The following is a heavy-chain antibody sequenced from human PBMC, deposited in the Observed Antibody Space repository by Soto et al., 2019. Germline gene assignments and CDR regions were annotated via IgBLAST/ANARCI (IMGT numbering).Heavy chain of an antibody. D-gene: IGHD3-16*01. CDR3: ASVTFGGVVLAH. CDR2: INHSGST. CDR1: GGSFSGYS. V-gene: IGHV4-34*01. J-gene: IGHJ4*02. Sequence: SETLSLTCAVYGGSFSGYSWTWIRQPPGKGLEWIGEINHSGSTKYNPSLERRVSISIDTSKNQISLTLNSVTAADTAVYYCASVTFGGVVLAHWGPGTLVTVSS.